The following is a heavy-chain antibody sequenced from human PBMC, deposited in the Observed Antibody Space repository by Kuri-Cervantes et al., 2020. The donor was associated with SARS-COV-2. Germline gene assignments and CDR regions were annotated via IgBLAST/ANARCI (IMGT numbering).Heavy chain of an antibody. J-gene: IGHJ4*02. D-gene: IGHD5-18*01. CDR3: AREGGDIVMVASDY. V-gene: IGHV1-69*13. CDR2: IIPIFGKA. CDR1: GGPFSTYA. Sequence: SVKVSCKASGGPFSTYAVNWVRQAPGQGLEWMGRIIPIFGKANYARKFQGRVTITADESTDTAYMELSSLRSEDTAVYYCAREGGDIVMVASDYWGQGTLVTVSS.